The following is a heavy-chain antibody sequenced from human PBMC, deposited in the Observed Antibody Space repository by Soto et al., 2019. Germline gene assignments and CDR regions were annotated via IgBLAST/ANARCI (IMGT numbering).Heavy chain of an antibody. CDR2: ISWNSGSI. J-gene: IGHJ4*02. V-gene: IGHV3-9*01. CDR1: GFTFADYA. Sequence: SLRLFCAASGFTFADYAMHWVRQAPWKGLEWVSGISWNSGSIGYAASVKCRFTLSRDNAKNSLYLQMNSLRAEDTALYYCAKDLVITGTLGDFDYWGQGTLLTVSS. D-gene: IGHD1-20*01. CDR3: AKDLVITGTLGDFDY.